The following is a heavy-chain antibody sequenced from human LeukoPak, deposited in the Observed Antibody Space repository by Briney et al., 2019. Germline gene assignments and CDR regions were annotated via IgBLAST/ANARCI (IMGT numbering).Heavy chain of an antibody. D-gene: IGHD3-22*01. CDR2: IKSKTDGGTT. CDR1: GFTFSSYA. V-gene: IGHV3-15*01. J-gene: IGHJ4*02. Sequence: GGSLRLSCAASGFTFSSYAMSWVRQAPGKGLEWVGRIKSKTDGGTTDYAAPVKGRFTISRDDSKNTLYLQMNSLKTEDTAVYYCTTDPGDSSGYFFDYWGQGTLVTVSS. CDR3: TTDPGDSSGYFFDY.